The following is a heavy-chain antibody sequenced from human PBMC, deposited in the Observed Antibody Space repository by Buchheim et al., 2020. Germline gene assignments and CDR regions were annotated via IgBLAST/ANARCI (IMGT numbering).Heavy chain of an antibody. Sequence: QVQLQQWGAGLLKPSETLSLTCAVYGGSFSGYYWSWIRQPPGKGLEWIGEINHSGSTNYNPSLKSRVTISVDTSKNQFSLKLSSVTAADTAVYYCARVMGRKYRLRPKPTLGRFDPWGQGTL. V-gene: IGHV4-34*01. J-gene: IGHJ5*02. D-gene: IGHD4-17*01. CDR2: INHSGST. CDR1: GGSFSGYY. CDR3: ARVMGRKYRLRPKPTLGRFDP.